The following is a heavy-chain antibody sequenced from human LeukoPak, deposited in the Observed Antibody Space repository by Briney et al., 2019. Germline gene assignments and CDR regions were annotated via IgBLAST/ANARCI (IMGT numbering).Heavy chain of an antibody. V-gene: IGHV1-58*02. D-gene: IGHD1-26*01. CDR1: GGTFSSYA. Sequence: SVKVSCKASGGTFSSYAMQWVRQARGQRLEWIGWIVVGSGNTNYAQKFQERVTITRDMSTSTAYMELSSLRSEDTAVYYCTAVGEAQWELLDYGGKEPLVTVSS. CDR2: IVVGSGNT. J-gene: IGHJ4*02. CDR3: TAVGEAQWELLDY.